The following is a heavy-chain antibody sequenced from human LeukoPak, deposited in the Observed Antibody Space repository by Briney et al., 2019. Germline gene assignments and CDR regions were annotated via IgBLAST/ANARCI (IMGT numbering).Heavy chain of an antibody. CDR1: GFTFDDYG. D-gene: IGHD4-17*01. J-gene: IGHJ3*02. V-gene: IGHV3-20*01. CDR3: ARDTVREGAFDI. CDR2: INWNGGST. Sequence: RPGGSPRLSCAASGFTFDDYGMSWVRHAPGKGLEWVSGINWNGGSTGYADSVKGRFTISRDNAKNSLYLQMNSLRAEDTALYHCARDTVREGAFDIWGQGTMVTVSS.